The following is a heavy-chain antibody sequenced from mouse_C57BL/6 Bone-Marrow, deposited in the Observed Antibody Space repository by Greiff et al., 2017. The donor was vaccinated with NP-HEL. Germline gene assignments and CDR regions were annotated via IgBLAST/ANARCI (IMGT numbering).Heavy chain of an antibody. Sequence: VQLKESGAELVRPGASVKLSCTASGFNIKDDYMHWVKQRPEQGLEWIGWIDPENGDTEYASKFQGKATITADTSSNTAYLQLSSLTSEDTAVYYCTSLIYYYGSSYVKYYAMDYWGQGTSVTVSS. V-gene: IGHV14-4*01. CDR1: GFNIKDDY. J-gene: IGHJ4*01. CDR3: TSLIYYYGSSYVKYYAMDY. D-gene: IGHD1-1*01. CDR2: IDPENGDT.